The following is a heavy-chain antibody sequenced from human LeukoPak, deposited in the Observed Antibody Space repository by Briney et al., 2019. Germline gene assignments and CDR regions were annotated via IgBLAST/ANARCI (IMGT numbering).Heavy chain of an antibody. Sequence: PSETLSLTCTVSGYSISSGYYWGWIRQPPGKGLEWIGSIYHSGSTYYNPSLKSRVTISVDTSKNQFSLRLSSVTAADTAVYYCARCSRYEGAIDYWGQGTLVTVSS. D-gene: IGHD2-15*01. CDR3: ARCSRYEGAIDY. J-gene: IGHJ4*02. CDR2: IYHSGST. V-gene: IGHV4-38-2*02. CDR1: GYSISSGYY.